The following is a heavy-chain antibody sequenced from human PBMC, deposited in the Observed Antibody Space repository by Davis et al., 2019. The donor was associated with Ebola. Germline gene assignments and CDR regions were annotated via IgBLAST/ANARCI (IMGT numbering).Heavy chain of an antibody. D-gene: IGHD2-15*01. J-gene: IGHJ3*02. V-gene: IGHV3-15*01. CDR2: SKSKTSGGTA. CDR3: TKGDCSGGRCHWDDAFDT. Sequence: TWIRQHPGKGLEWVGRSKSKTSGGTADYAAPVKGRFTISRDDSRGTFFLQMNSLKTEDTAVYYCTKGDCSGGRCHWDDAFDTWGQGTMVTVSS.